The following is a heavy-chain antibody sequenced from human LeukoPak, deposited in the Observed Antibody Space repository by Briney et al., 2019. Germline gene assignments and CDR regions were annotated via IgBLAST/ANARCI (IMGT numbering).Heavy chain of an antibody. D-gene: IGHD3-10*01. CDR2: INPNSGGT. V-gene: IGHV1-2*02. J-gene: IGHJ4*02. Sequence: ASVKVSCKASGYTFTCYYMHWVRQAPGQGLEWMGWINPNSGGTNYAQKFQGRVTMTRDTSISTAYMELSRLRSDDTAVYYCARDYYGSGSYYPLDYWGQGTLVTVSS. CDR3: ARDYYGSGSYYPLDY. CDR1: GYTFTCYY.